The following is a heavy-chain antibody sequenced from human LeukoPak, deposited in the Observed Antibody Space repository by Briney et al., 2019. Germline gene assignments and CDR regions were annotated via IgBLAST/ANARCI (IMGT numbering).Heavy chain of an antibody. V-gene: IGHV3-30*02. J-gene: IGHJ4*02. CDR2: IRYDGSNK. Sequence: PGGSLRLSCAASRFTFSNYGMHWVRQAPGKGLEWVAFIRYDGSNKYYADSVKGRFTISRDNSKNTLYLQMNSLRAEDTAVYYCAKDHGGYDILTGYYNLFDYWGQGTLVTVSS. CDR1: RFTFSNYG. D-gene: IGHD3-9*01. CDR3: AKDHGGYDILTGYYNLFDY.